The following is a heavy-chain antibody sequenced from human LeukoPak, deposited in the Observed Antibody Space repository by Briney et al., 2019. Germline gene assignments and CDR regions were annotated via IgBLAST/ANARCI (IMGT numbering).Heavy chain of an antibody. V-gene: IGHV4-30-4*02. Sequence: SETLSLTCTVSGGSISSGDYYWSWIRQPPGKGLEWIGYIYYSGSTYYNPSLKSRVTISVDTSKNQFSLKLSSVTAADTAVYYCARARGRGYSSSWKGSSYWYFDLWGRGTLVTVSS. CDR3: ARARGRGYSSSWKGSSYWYFDL. D-gene: IGHD6-13*01. J-gene: IGHJ2*01. CDR1: GGSISSGDYY. CDR2: IYYSGST.